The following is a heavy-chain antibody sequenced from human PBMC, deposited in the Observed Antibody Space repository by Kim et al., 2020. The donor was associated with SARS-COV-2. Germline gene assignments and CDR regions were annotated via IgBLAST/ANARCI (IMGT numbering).Heavy chain of an antibody. J-gene: IGHJ6*02. Sequence: GGSLRLSCAASGFTFSAYGMHWVRQAPGKGLEWVAVISYDGNKKFYGDSVKGRFTISRDNAMNTRYLQMNSLRPEDTAIYLCGKEVVVTHFSFDGYFYGMDVWGQGTTVTVSS. CDR1: GFTFSAYG. D-gene: IGHD2-21*02. V-gene: IGHV3-30*18. CDR2: ISYDGNKK. CDR3: GKEVVVTHFSFDGYFYGMDV.